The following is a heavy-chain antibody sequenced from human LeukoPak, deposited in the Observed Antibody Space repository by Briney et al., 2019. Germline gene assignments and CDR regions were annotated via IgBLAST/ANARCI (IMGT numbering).Heavy chain of an antibody. D-gene: IGHD3-22*01. CDR3: ARVVGGARSSGYSILHFDY. CDR1: GGSITSGGYY. CDR2: IYHSGTS. J-gene: IGHJ4*02. V-gene: IGHV4-31*03. Sequence: SETLSLACTVSGGSITSGGYYWSWLRQHPGKGLEWIGYIYHSGTSYYNPSLSSRLSISVDTSKNQFSLRLTSMTAADTAVYYCARVVGGARSSGYSILHFDYWGQGTLVTVSS.